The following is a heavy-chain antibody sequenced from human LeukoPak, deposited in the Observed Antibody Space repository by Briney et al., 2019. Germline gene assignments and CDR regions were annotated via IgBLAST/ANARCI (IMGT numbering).Heavy chain of an antibody. V-gene: IGHV1-69*01. CDR3: ARDIVAYNWFDP. CDR1: GGTFSSYA. CDR2: IIPIFGTA. J-gene: IGHJ5*02. D-gene: IGHD5-12*01. Sequence: SVKVSCKASGGTFSSYAISWVRQAPGQGLEWMGGIIPIFGTANYAQKFQGRVTITADESTSTAYMELSSLRSEDTAVYYCARDIVAYNWFDPWGQGTLVTVSS.